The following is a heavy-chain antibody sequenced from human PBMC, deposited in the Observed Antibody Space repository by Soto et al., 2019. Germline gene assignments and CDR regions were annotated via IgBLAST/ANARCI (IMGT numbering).Heavy chain of an antibody. CDR2: IIPVFGSP. D-gene: IGHD1-7*01. CDR1: GGFVRSDP. J-gene: IGHJ2*01. V-gene: IGHV1-69*13. CDR3: AKGEGQWELPL. Sequence: SSVKVSWKDSGGFVRSDPISWVRQAPGQGPEWIGGIIPVFGSPTYAEKFQGRVTITADESSRTAYLELTSLKSEDTAVYFCAKGEGQWELPLWG.